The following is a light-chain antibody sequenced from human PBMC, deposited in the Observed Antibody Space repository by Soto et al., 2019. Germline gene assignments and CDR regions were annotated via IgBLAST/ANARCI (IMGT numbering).Light chain of an antibody. J-gene: IGKJ1*01. V-gene: IGKV3-11*01. CDR2: DAS. Sequence: EIVLTQSPATLSLSPGERATLSCRASQSVSSSLAWYQQKPGQAPRLLIYDASNRATGIPARFSGSGSGKAFTLTISSLEPEDFAVYYCQQRSNSWTFGQGTKVEIK. CDR1: QSVSSS. CDR3: QQRSNSWT.